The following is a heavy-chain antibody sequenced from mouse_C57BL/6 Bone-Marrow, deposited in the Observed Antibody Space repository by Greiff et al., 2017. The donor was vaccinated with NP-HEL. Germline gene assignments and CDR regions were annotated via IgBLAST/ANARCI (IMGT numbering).Heavy chain of an antibody. D-gene: IGHD1-1*01. J-gene: IGHJ1*03. CDR1: GYTFTSYW. V-gene: IGHV1-55*01. CDR2: IYPGSGST. CDR3: AIYYYGYWYFDV. Sequence: VQLQQPGAELVKPGASVKMSCKASGYTFTSYWITWVKQRPGQGLEWIGEIYPGSGSTNYNEKFKSKATLTVDTSSSTAYMQLSSLTSEDSAVYYCAIYYYGYWYFDVWGTGTTVTVSS.